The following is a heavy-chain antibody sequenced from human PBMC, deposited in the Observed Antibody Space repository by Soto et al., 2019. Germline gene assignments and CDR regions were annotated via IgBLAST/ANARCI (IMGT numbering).Heavy chain of an antibody. D-gene: IGHD6-19*01. CDR3: AKGGRQWLVTSDFNY. CDR1: GFTFSDYA. J-gene: IGHJ4*02. CDR2: VSHDGRNT. V-gene: IGHV3-30*18. Sequence: VQLVESGGGVVQPGRSLRLSCAASGFTFSDYAMHWVRQAPGKGLEWVAVVSHDGRNTHYEDSVKGRLTISRDSSKNKVSLEMTSLRAEDTAVYSCAKGGRQWLVTSDFNYWGQGALVTVSS.